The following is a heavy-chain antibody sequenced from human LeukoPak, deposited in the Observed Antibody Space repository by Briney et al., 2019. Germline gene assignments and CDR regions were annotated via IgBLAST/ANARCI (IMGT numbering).Heavy chain of an antibody. Sequence: GGSLRLSCAASGFTVSSNHMRWVRQAPGKGLEWASLIYAGGSTYYADSVKGRFTISRDNSKNTLYLQMNSLRVEDTAVYYCAREMATVSRAFSFDYWGQGTLVTVSS. CDR2: IYAGGST. D-gene: IGHD5-24*01. CDR3: AREMATVSRAFSFDY. V-gene: IGHV3-53*01. CDR1: GFTVSSNH. J-gene: IGHJ4*02.